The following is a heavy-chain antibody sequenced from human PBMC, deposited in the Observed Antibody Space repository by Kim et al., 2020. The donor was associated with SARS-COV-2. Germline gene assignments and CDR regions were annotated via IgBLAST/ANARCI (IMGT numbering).Heavy chain of an antibody. J-gene: IGHJ6*02. V-gene: IGHV3-74*01. Sequence: TTYADSGQGRFTISRDTAKNTLYLQMNSLRAEDTAVYYCARPPYYYGMDVWGQGTTVTVSS. CDR3: ARPPYYYGMDV. CDR2: T.